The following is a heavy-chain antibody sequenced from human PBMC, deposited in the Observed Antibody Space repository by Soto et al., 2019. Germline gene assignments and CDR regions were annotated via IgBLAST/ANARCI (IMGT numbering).Heavy chain of an antibody. V-gene: IGHV1-8*01. CDR3: ARGSYEIQTGSPYMDV. J-gene: IGHJ6*03. CDR2: MNPNSGKP. Sequence: QVQLVQSGAEVKPPGASLKVSCKTSGYSFSNYDINWVRQDTGQGLEWMGWMNPNSGKPDYAQKFQGRLTMTRDTSIVTAYMELSSLRSEDTAVYYCARGSYEIQTGSPYMDVWGRGTTVTVSS. CDR1: GYSFSNYD. D-gene: IGHD3-9*01.